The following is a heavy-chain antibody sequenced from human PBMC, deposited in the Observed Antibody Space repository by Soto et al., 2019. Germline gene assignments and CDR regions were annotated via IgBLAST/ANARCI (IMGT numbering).Heavy chain of an antibody. Sequence: PGGSLRLSCAASGFTFSNYWMQWGRQAPGKGLVWVSRINSDGSSTSYADSVKGRFTISRDNSKNMLYLQMNSLSVEDTAVYYCARDGVGATVFFGYFDYWGQGALVTVSS. CDR1: GFTFSNYW. V-gene: IGHV3-74*01. CDR3: ARDGVGATVFFGYFDY. D-gene: IGHD1-26*01. J-gene: IGHJ4*02. CDR2: INSDGSST.